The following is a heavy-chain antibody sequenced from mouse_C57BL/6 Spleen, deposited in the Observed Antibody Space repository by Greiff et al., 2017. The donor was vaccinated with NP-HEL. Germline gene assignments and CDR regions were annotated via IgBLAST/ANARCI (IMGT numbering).Heavy chain of an antibody. V-gene: IGHV1-62-2*01. D-gene: IGHD2-3*01. CDR2: FYPSDGST. CDR1: GYTFTEYT. J-gene: IGHJ3*01. Sequence: VQLQQPGAELVKPGASVKLSCKASGYTFTEYTLHWVKQRSGQGLEWIGRFYPSDGSTQYNEKFKDKATLTEDKSSSTVYMELSSLTSEDSAVYFCARHEEDGFYWFAYWGQGTLVTVSS. CDR3: ARHEEDGFYWFAY.